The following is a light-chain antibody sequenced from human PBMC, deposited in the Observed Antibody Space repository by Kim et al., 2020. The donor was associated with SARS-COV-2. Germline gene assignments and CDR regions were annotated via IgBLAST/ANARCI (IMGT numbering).Light chain of an antibody. V-gene: IGKV1-5*01. CDR1: QSVSGW. J-gene: IGKJ1*01. Sequence: DIQMTQSPSTLSASVGDRVSITCRASQSVSGWLAWYQQKPGRAPKVLIYDAFTLESGGPSRFSGSGSGTEFTLTISSLQPDDFATYYCQQYDNYPWTFGQGTKVDIK. CDR2: DAF. CDR3: QQYDNYPWT.